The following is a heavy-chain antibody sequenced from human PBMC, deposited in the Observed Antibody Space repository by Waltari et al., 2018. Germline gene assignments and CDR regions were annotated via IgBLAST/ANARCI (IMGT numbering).Heavy chain of an antibody. CDR1: GYSFTNYW. V-gene: IGHV5-51*01. CDR2: IYPGDSDT. CDR3: AAGITMIDPRCAFDI. Sequence: EVQLVQSGAEVKKPGESLKLSCKGSGYSFTNYWLGWVRQMPGKGLEWMGIIYPGDSDTRYSPSFQGQVTISADKSISTAYLQWSSLKASDTAIYYCAAGITMIDPRCAFDIWGQGTMVTVSS. D-gene: IGHD3-22*01. J-gene: IGHJ3*02.